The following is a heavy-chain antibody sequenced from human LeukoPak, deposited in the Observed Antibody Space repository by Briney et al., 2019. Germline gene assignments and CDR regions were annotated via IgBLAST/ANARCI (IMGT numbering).Heavy chain of an antibody. J-gene: IGHJ5*02. D-gene: IGHD1-14*01. CDR2: IYYSGST. CDR3: ARLYENHDWFDP. V-gene: IGHV4-39*01. CDR1: GGSISSGSYY. Sequence: SETLSLTCTVSGGSISSGSYYWGWIRQPPGKGLEWIGSIYYSGSTYYNPSLKSRVTISVDTSKNQFSLKLSSVTAADTAVYYCARLYENHDWFDPWGQGTLVTVSS.